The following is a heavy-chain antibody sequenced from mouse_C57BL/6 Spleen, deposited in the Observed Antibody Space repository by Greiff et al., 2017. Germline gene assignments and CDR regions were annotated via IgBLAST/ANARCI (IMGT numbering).Heavy chain of an antibody. CDR1: GFTFSDYY. D-gene: IGHD3-2*02. J-gene: IGHJ4*01. CDR3: AREAQALYARDY. Sequence: EVQRVESEGGLVQPGSSMKLSCTASGFTFSDYYMAWVRQAPEKGLEWVANITYDGSSTYYLDSLKSRFIISRDNAKNILYLQMSSLKSEDTAAYCCAREAQALYARDYWGQGTSVTVSA. CDR2: ITYDGSST. V-gene: IGHV5-16*01.